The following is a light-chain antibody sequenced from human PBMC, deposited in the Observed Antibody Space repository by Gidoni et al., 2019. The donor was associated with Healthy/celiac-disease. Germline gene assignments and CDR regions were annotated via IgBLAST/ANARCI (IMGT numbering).Light chain of an antibody. J-gene: IGKJ2*01. CDR1: QSISSY. Sequence: DIQMTQSPSSLSASVGDRVTITCRASQSISSYLNWYQQKPGKAPKLLIYAASSLQSGVPSRFSGSGSGTDFTLTISSLQPEDFATYYCQQSYSTPWSTFXQXTKLEIK. CDR2: AAS. V-gene: IGKV1-39*01. CDR3: QQSYSTPWST.